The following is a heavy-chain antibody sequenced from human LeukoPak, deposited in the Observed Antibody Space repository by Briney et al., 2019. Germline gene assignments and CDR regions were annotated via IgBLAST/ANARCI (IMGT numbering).Heavy chain of an antibody. CDR1: GGSFSGYY. CDR3: AGGWGDSGYAFDY. D-gene: IGHD5-12*01. Sequence: PSETLSLTCAVYGGSFSGYYWSWIRQPPGKGLEWIGEINHSGSTNYNPSLKSRVTISVDTSKNQFSLKLSSVTAADTAVYYCAGGWGDSGYAFDYWGQGTLVTVSS. J-gene: IGHJ4*02. V-gene: IGHV4-34*01. CDR2: INHSGST.